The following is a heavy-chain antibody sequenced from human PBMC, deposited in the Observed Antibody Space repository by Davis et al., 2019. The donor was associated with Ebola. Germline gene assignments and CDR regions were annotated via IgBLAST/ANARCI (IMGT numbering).Heavy chain of an antibody. CDR1: GYTFTGYY. CDR3: ARDYYGSGSYLWFDP. D-gene: IGHD3-10*01. J-gene: IGHJ5*02. Sequence: ASVKVSCKASGYTFTGYYMHWVRQAPGQGLEWMGWINPNSGGTNYAQKFQGWVTMTKDTSISTAYMELSRLRSDDTAVYYCARDYYGSGSYLWFDPWGQGTLVTVSS. V-gene: IGHV1-2*04. CDR2: INPNSGGT.